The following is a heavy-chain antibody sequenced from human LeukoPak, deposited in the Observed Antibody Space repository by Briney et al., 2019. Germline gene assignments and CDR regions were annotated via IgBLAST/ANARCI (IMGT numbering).Heavy chain of an antibody. Sequence: PSETLFLTCSVSGGSISSHYWSWIRQPAGKGLEWIGRVYPNESPTYNPSLRSRVTMPVDTSKNELSLIITSVTVADTAVYYCARGPRGGNNYFYGMDIWGQGTTVTVSS. V-gene: IGHV4-4*07. CDR3: ARGPRGGNNYFYGMDI. CDR1: GGSISSHY. CDR2: VYPNESP. D-gene: IGHD4-23*01. J-gene: IGHJ6*02.